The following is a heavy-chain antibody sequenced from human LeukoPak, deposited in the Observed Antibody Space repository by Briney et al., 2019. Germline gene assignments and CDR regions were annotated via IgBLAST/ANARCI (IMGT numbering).Heavy chain of an antibody. CDR1: GGTFSSYT. CDR2: IIPILGIA. V-gene: IGHV1-69*02. Sequence: SVKVSCKASGGTFSSYTISWVRQAPGQGLEWMGRIIPILGIANYAQKFQGRVTMTRDTSISTAYMELSRLRSDDTAVYYCALLYYAILTGYMSDYWGQGTLVTVSS. D-gene: IGHD3-9*01. J-gene: IGHJ4*02. CDR3: ALLYYAILTGYMSDY.